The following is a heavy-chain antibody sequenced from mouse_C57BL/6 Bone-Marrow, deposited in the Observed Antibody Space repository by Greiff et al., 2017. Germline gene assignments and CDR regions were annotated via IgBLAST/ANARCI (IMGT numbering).Heavy chain of an antibody. CDR1: GFTFSDYG. Sequence: EVQRVESGGGLVQPGGSLKLSCAASGFTFSDYGMAWVRQAPRQGPEWVAFISNLAYSIYYADTVTGRFTISRENAKNTRFLEMSSMRSEYTAMYYCARYDYDGYAMDYWGQGTSVTVSS. CDR2: ISNLAYSI. D-gene: IGHD2-4*01. V-gene: IGHV5-15*01. CDR3: ARYDYDGYAMDY. J-gene: IGHJ4*01.